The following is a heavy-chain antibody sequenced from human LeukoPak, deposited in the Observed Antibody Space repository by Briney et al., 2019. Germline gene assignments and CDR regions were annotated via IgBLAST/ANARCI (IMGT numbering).Heavy chain of an antibody. J-gene: IGHJ4*02. Sequence: TGGSLRLSCAVSGLTFSNSAMSWVRQAPGKGLEWVSAISVGSDVIYYADSVKGRFTISRDNSKNTLYLQVNSLRAEDTAVYYCARGDDFWTGYFDWGQGTLVTVSS. CDR2: ISVGSDVI. CDR3: ARGDDFWTGYFD. V-gene: IGHV3-23*01. CDR1: GLTFSNSA. D-gene: IGHD3/OR15-3a*01.